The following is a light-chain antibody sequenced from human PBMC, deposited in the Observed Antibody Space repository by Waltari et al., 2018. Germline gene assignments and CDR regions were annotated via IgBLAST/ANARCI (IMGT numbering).Light chain of an antibody. V-gene: IGKV4-1*01. Sequence: DFVMTQSPDSLAVSLGERATINCKSRQSVLSSSNNKNYLAWYQQKPGQPPKLLIHWASTRESGVPDRFSGSGSGTDFTLTISSLQAEDVAVYYCQQYYSTPLTFGGGTKVEIK. CDR1: QSVLSSSNNKNY. CDR3: QQYYSTPLT. J-gene: IGKJ4*01. CDR2: WAS.